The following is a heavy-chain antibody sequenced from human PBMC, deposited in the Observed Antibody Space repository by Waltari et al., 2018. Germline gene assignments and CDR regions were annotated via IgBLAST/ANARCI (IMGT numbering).Heavy chain of an antibody. Sequence: QLQLQESGPGLVKPSETLSLTCTVSGGSISSSSYYWGWIRQPPGKGLEWIGRIYCSGSTSNNPSLKSRVTISVDTSKNQFSLKRSSVTAADTAVYYCARDPTFEYSSSGGGYWGQGTLVTVSS. CDR3: ARDPTFEYSSSGGGY. CDR1: GGSISSSSYY. V-gene: IGHV4-39*07. D-gene: IGHD6-6*01. CDR2: IYCSGST. J-gene: IGHJ4*02.